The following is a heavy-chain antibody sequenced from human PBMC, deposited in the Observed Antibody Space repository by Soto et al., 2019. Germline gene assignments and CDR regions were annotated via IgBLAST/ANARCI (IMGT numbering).Heavy chain of an antibody. D-gene: IGHD5-18*01. CDR1: GFTFSSYS. V-gene: IGHV3-21*01. J-gene: IGHJ6*02. CDR2: ISSSSSYI. Sequence: GSLRLSCAASGFTFSSYSMNWVRQAPGKGLEWVSSISSSSSYIYYADSVKGRFTISRDNAKNSLYLQMNSLRAEDTAVYYCARDPGYSYGYGMDVWGQGTTVTVSS. CDR3: ARDPGYSYGYGMDV.